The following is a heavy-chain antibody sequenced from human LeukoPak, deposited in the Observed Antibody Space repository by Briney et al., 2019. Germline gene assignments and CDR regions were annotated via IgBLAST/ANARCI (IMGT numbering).Heavy chain of an antibody. CDR1: GGSISSYY. CDR3: ARGGNYWPQWWFDP. Sequence: PSETLSLTCTVSGGSISSYYWSWIRQPPGKGLEWIGYIYYTRSTSYNPSLKSRVTMSLDASKNQFSLELNSVTPADTAGYYCARGGNYWPQWWFDPWGRGTLVSVSS. CDR2: IYYTRST. D-gene: IGHD1-26*01. V-gene: IGHV4-59*01. J-gene: IGHJ5*02.